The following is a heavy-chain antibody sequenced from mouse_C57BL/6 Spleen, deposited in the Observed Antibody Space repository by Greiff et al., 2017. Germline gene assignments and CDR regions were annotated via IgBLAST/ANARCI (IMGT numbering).Heavy chain of an antibody. CDR3: AREGSPAWFAY. V-gene: IGHV1-81*01. Sequence: VKLQQSGAELARPGASVKLSCKASGYTFTSYGISWVKQRTGQGLEWIGDIYPGSGSTNYNEKFKSKATLTVDTPSSTAYMQLSSLTAEDSAVYYCAREGSPAWFAYWGQGTLVTVSA. CDR1: GYTFTSYG. D-gene: IGHD1-1*02. CDR2: IYPGSGST. J-gene: IGHJ3*01.